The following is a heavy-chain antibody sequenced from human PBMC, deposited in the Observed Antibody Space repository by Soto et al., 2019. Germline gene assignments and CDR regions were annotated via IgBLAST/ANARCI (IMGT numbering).Heavy chain of an antibody. J-gene: IGHJ4*02. CDR1: GGSISSGGYY. CDR2: IYYSGST. V-gene: IGHV4-31*03. CDR3: ARGSGYSSGWFDY. Sequence: SETLSLTCTVSGGSISSGGYYWRWIRPHPGKGLEWIGYIYYSGSTYYNPSLKSRVTISVDTSKNQFSLKLSSVTAADTAVYYCARGSGYSSGWFDYWGQGTLVTVSS. D-gene: IGHD6-19*01.